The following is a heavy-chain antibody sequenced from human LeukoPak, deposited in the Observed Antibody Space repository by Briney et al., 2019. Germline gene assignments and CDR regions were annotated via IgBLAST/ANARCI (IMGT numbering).Heavy chain of an antibody. Sequence: SETLSLTCTVSGASINDYYWSWIRQPPGKGLEWIGYIYGSTNYNPSLKSRVTISEDSSKNQFSLRLSSVTAADTAVYYCARDSDYDTLTGYSGFDYWGQGALVTVSS. CDR1: GASINDYY. D-gene: IGHD3-9*01. CDR3: ARDSDYDTLTGYSGFDY. J-gene: IGHJ4*02. CDR2: IYGST. V-gene: IGHV4-59*12.